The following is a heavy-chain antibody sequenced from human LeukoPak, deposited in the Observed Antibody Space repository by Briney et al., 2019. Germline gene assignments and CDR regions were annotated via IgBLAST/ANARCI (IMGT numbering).Heavy chain of an antibody. Sequence: AETLSLTCTVSGYSISSGYYWGGSRPPPGKGREWIGSIYHSGSTYYNPSLKSRVTISVDTSKNQFSLKLSSVTAADTAVYYCAIDSSGYYYLPDHWGQGTLVTVSS. CDR2: IYHSGST. CDR3: AIDSSGYYYLPDH. V-gene: IGHV4-38-2*02. J-gene: IGHJ4*02. CDR1: GYSISSGYY. D-gene: IGHD3-22*01.